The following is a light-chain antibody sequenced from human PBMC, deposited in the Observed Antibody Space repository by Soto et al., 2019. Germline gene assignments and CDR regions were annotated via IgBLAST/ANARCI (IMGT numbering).Light chain of an antibody. CDR3: SAWDDSLNGPV. J-gene: IGLJ2*01. V-gene: IGLV1-44*01. CDR2: ASH. CDR1: DSNIGSNP. Sequence: QSVLTQPPSASGTPGQRVSISCSGGDSNIGSNPVNWYQQLPGTAHKLPIYASHQRPSGVPDRFSGSKSGTSASLAISGLQSEDETDYYCSAWDDSLNGPVFGGVTKLTVL.